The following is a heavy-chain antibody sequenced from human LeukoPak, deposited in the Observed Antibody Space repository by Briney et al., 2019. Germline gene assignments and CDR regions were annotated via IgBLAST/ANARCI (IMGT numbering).Heavy chain of an antibody. J-gene: IGHJ4*02. CDR3: ARAPDQQCDY. CDR1: GYTFTAYY. V-gene: IGHV1-2*02. CDR2: INPNSGDT. Sequence: AAVKLSCTASGYTFTAYYMHWVRQPPGQGLEWMGWINPNSGDTDYAQKSQGRVTMTRDTSISTAYVELSRLRSDDTAVYYCARAPDQQCDYWGQGTMVTVSS. D-gene: IGHD6-19*01.